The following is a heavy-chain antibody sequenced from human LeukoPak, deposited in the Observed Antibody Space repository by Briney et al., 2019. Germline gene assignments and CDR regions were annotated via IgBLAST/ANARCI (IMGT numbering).Heavy chain of an antibody. Sequence: SETLSLTCAVYGGSFSGYYWSWIRQPPGKGLEWIGEINHSGGTNYNPSLKSRVTISVDTSKNQFSLKLSSVTAADTAVYYCARVGEIQLWLGRYFDLWGRGTPVTVSS. CDR3: ARVGEIQLWLGRYFDL. CDR2: INHSGGT. CDR1: GGSFSGYY. V-gene: IGHV4-34*01. J-gene: IGHJ2*01. D-gene: IGHD5-18*01.